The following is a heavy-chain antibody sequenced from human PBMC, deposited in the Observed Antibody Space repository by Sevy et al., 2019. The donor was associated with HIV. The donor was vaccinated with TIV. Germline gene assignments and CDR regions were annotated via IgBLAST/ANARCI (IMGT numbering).Heavy chain of an antibody. V-gene: IGHV3-30*18. Sequence: GGSLRLSCAASGFTFSSYGMHWVRQAPGKGLEWVAVISYDGSNKYYADSVKGRFTISRDNSKNTLYLQMNSLRAEDTAVYYCAKDSGHSSGWEQPPDYWGQGTLVTVSS. J-gene: IGHJ4*02. D-gene: IGHD6-19*01. CDR1: GFTFSSYG. CDR2: ISYDGSNK. CDR3: AKDSGHSSGWEQPPDY.